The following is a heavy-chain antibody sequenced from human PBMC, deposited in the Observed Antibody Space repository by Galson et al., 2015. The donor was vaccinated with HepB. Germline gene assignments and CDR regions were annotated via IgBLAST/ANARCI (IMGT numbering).Heavy chain of an antibody. CDR3: AKVGTGSSWYRGYFDY. J-gene: IGHJ4*02. Sequence: SLRLSCAASGFTFSSYAMSWVRQAPGKGLEWVSAINGSGGSTYYADSVKGRFTISRDNSKNTLYLQINSLRAEDTAVYYCAKVGTGSSWYRGYFDYWGQGTLVTVSS. CDR2: INGSGGST. D-gene: IGHD6-13*01. CDR1: GFTFSSYA. V-gene: IGHV3-23*01.